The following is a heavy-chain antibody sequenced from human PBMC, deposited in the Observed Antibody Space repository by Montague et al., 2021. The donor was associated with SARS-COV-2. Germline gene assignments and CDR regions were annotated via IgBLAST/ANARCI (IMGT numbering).Heavy chain of an antibody. CDR2: IYWDGDQ. CDR3: ARRYDFHRAEAFDV. J-gene: IGHJ3*01. Sequence: PALVKPTQTLTLTCVFSGFSLNTDGVGVAWIRRPPGKALEWLALIYWDGDQRYFPSLKTRLTITKDTSKNRVVLTMTNLDPVDTATYYCARRYDFHRAEAFDVWGQGTMLTVSS. CDR1: GFSLNTDGVG. V-gene: IGHV2-5*02. D-gene: IGHD3-3*01.